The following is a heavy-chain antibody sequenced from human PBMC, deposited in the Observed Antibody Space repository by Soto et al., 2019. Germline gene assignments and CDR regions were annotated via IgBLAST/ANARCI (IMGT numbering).Heavy chain of an antibody. Sequence: SETLSLTCAVYGGSFSGYYWSWIRQPPGKGLEWIGEINHSGSTNYNPSLKSRVTISVDTSKNQFSLKLSSVTAADTAVYYCASSSRMITFGGVIAPYRDFDYWGQGTLVTVSS. CDR1: GGSFSGYY. D-gene: IGHD3-16*02. CDR2: INHSGST. J-gene: IGHJ4*02. CDR3: ASSSRMITFGGVIAPYRDFDY. V-gene: IGHV4-34*01.